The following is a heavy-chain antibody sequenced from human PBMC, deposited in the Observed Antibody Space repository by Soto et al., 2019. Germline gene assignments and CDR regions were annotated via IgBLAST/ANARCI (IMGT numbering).Heavy chain of an antibody. D-gene: IGHD3-3*01. CDR1: GFTFSSYG. Sequence: QVQLVESGGGVVQPGRSLRLSCAASGFTFSSYGMHWVRQAPGKGLEWVAVISYDGSNKYYADSVKGRFTISRDNSKNTLYLQMNSLRADDTAVYYCANIVDFWSGDLDAFDIWGQGTMVTVSS. CDR2: ISYDGSNK. V-gene: IGHV3-30*18. CDR3: ANIVDFWSGDLDAFDI. J-gene: IGHJ3*02.